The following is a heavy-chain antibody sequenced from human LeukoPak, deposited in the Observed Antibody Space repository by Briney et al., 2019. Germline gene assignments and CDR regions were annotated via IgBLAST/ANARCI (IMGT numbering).Heavy chain of an antibody. V-gene: IGHV3-20*01. D-gene: IGHD3-22*01. Sequence: PGGSLRLSCAASGFTFDDHGMSWVRQTPGKGLEWVSGINWNGGSTARADSVKGRFTISRDNAKNSLYLQMNSLRAEDTALYHCARGAYYDSSASPLDYWGQGTLVTVSS. J-gene: IGHJ4*02. CDR1: GFTFDDHG. CDR2: INWNGGST. CDR3: ARGAYYDSSASPLDY.